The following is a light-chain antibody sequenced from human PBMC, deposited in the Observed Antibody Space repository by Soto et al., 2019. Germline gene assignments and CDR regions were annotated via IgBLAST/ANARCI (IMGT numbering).Light chain of an antibody. CDR1: SSDIGGHHF. CDR3: SSYTSSSLYV. CDR2: EVT. Sequence: QSALTQPASVSGSPGQSITISCTGTSSDIGGHHFVSWYQQQSGKAPKLVIYEVTDRPSGVSDRFSGSKSGNTASLTISGFQPEDEADYYCSSYTSSSLYVFGSGTKVTVL. J-gene: IGLJ1*01. V-gene: IGLV2-14*01.